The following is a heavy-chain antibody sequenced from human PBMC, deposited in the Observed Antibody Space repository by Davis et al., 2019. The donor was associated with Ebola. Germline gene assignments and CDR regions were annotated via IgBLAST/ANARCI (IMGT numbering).Heavy chain of an antibody. Sequence: PSETLSLTCTVSSASISSYYWSWIRQPAGKGLEWIGRIHTSGSTNYSPSLKSRVTLSLDTSKNQFSLKLTSVTAADTAVYYCARAPQYTYYFDYWGQGILVTVSS. CDR1: SASISSYY. V-gene: IGHV4-4*07. CDR3: ARAPQYTYYFDY. CDR2: IHTSGST. D-gene: IGHD2-2*02. J-gene: IGHJ4*02.